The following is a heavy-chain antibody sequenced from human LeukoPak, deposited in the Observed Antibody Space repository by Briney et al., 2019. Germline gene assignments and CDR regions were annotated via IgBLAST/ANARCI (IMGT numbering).Heavy chain of an antibody. D-gene: IGHD3-22*01. CDR2: ISAYNGNT. CDR3: ATSRGDYDSSAEYPMGFDY. J-gene: IGHJ4*02. CDR1: GYTFTSYG. V-gene: IGHV1-18*01. Sequence: ASVKVSCKASGYTFTSYGISWVRQAPGQGLEWMGWISAYNGNTNYAQKLQGRVTMTTDTSTSTAYMELRSLRSDDTAVYYCATSRGDYDSSAEYPMGFDYWGQGTLVTVSS.